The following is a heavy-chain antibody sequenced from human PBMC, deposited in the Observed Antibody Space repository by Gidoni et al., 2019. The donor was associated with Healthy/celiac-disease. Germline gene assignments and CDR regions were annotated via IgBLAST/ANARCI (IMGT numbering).Heavy chain of an antibody. CDR1: GFTFSSYA. J-gene: IGHJ4*02. CDR2: RSDDGSNK. D-gene: IGHD3-22*01. CDR3: ARDLDSSGYYSYYFDY. Sequence: QVQLVESGGGVVQPGGSLKLSCSASGFTFSSYAMHWVRQAPGKGLEWVAVRSDDGSNKYYADAVKGRFTISRDNSKNTLYLQMNSLRAEDTAVYYCARDLDSSGYYSYYFDYWGQGTLVTVSS. V-gene: IGHV3-30-3*01.